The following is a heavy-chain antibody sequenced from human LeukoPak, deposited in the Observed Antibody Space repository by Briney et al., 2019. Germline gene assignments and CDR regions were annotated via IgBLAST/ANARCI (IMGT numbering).Heavy chain of an antibody. Sequence: GGSLRLSCAASGFTFSSHAMSWVRQAPGKGLEWVSSISGSGGSTYYADSVKGRFTISRDNSKNTLYVQMNSLRAEDTAVYSCAKGLQWELPFDYWGQGTLVTVSS. D-gene: IGHD1-26*01. CDR3: AKGLQWELPFDY. CDR1: GFTFSSHA. J-gene: IGHJ4*02. CDR2: ISGSGGST. V-gene: IGHV3-23*01.